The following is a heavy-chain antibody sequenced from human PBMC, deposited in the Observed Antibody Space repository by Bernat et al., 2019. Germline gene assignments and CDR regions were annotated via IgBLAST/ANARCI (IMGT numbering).Heavy chain of an antibody. CDR2: ISGSGGST. D-gene: IGHD3-3*01. J-gene: IGHJ4*02. Sequence: EVQLLESGGGLVQPGGSLRLSCAASGFTFSSYAMSWVRQAPGKGLEWVSAISGSGGSTYYADSVKGRFTISRDNSKNTLYLQMNSLRAEDTAVYYCAKPYYDFWSGHYTGGLDYWGQGTLVTVSS. CDR3: AKPYYDFWSGHYTGGLDY. CDR1: GFTFSSYA. V-gene: IGHV3-23*01.